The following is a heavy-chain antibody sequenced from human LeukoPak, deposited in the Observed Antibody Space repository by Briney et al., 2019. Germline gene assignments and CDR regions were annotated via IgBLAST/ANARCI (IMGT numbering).Heavy chain of an antibody. J-gene: IGHJ6*02. CDR1: GFTFSSYS. CDR2: ISSSSSYI. CDR3: AREPYDFWSGYPYYYYYGMDV. Sequence: PGGSLRLSCAASGFTFSSYSMNWVRQAPGKGLEWVSSISSSSSYIYYADSVKGRFTISRDNAKNSLYLQMNSLRAEDTAVYYCAREPYDFWSGYPYYYYYGMDVWGQGTTVTVSS. D-gene: IGHD3-3*01. V-gene: IGHV3-21*01.